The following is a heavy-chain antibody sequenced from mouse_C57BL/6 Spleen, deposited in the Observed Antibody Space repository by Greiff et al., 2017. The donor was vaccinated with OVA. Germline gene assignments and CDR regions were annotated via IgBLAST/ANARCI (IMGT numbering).Heavy chain of an antibody. Sequence: VQLQQSGAELVRPGTSVKVSCKASGYAFTNYLIEWVKQRPGQGLEWIGVINPGSGGTNYNEKFKGKATLTADKSSSTAYMQLSSLTSEDSAVYFRAREITTVVSEYFDVWGTGTTVTVSS. V-gene: IGHV1-54*01. CDR1: GYAFTNYL. J-gene: IGHJ1*03. CDR2: INPGSGGT. D-gene: IGHD1-1*01. CDR3: AREITTVVSEYFDV.